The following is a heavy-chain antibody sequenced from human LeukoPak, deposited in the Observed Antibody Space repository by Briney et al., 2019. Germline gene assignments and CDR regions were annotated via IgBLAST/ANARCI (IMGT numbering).Heavy chain of an antibody. V-gene: IGHV1-58*01. CDR2: IVVGSGNT. J-gene: IGHJ4*02. D-gene: IGHD6-19*01. Sequence: ASVKVSCKASGFTFTSSAVQWVRQARGQRLEWIGWIVVGSGNTNYAQKFHERVTITRDMSTSTAYMELSSLRSEDTAVYYCAAVIALAGTFDCWGQGTLVTVSS. CDR3: AAVIALAGTFDC. CDR1: GFTFTSSA.